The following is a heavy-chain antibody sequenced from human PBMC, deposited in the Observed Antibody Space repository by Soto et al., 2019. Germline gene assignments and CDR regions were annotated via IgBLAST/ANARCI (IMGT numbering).Heavy chain of an antibody. CDR1: GAAFSDYT. CDR2: VNRGGRT. Sequence: SETLSLTCGLSGAAFSDYTWSWVRQAPGGGLHWIGEVNRGGRTKYSPSLERRLTISVDPSRNQVSLELRAVTAADTAIYYCGILKEDNVWGTYRYLDLWGQGTLVTVSS. CDR3: GILKEDNVWGTYRYLDL. J-gene: IGHJ5*02. D-gene: IGHD3-16*02. V-gene: IGHV4-34*01.